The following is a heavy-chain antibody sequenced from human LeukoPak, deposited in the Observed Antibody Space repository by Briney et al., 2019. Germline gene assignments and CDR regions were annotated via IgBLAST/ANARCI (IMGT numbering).Heavy chain of an antibody. J-gene: IGHJ4*02. D-gene: IGHD2-2*02. CDR3: AREACSSTSCYTAYFDY. Sequence: GGSLRLSCAASGFTVSSSYMSWVRQAPGKGLEWVSVIYSGGSTYYADSVKGRFTISRDNSKNTLYLQMNSLRAEDTAVYYCAREACSSTSCYTAYFDYWGQGTLVTVSS. V-gene: IGHV3-53*01. CDR2: IYSGGST. CDR1: GFTVSSSY.